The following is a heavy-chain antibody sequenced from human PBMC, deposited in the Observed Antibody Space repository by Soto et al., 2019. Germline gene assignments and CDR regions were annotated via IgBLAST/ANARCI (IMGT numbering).Heavy chain of an antibody. CDR1: GDSISSFY. D-gene: IGHD2-2*01. CDR3: ARVGYCSSTPCWPIGYFEY. Sequence: PSETLSLTCTVSGDSISSFYWTWIRQPPGKGLEWVGYIFSSGSTNYNPSLKSRVTISVDTSENQFSLKLTPVTAADTAVYYCARVGYCSSTPCWPIGYFEYWGQGTLVTVSS. J-gene: IGHJ4*02. V-gene: IGHV4-59*01. CDR2: IFSSGST.